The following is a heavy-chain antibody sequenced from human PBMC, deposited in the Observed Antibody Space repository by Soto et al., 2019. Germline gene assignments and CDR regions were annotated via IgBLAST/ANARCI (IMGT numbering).Heavy chain of an antibody. D-gene: IGHD5-18*01. J-gene: IGHJ4*02. CDR2: IYSGGST. V-gene: IGHV3-53*04. CDR3: ARGGSWIQLWSKAYYFDY. Sequence: PGGSLRLSCAASGFTFSDDYMSWVRQAPGKGLEWVSVIYSGGSTYYADSVKGRFTISGHNSKNTLYLQMNSLRAEDTAVYYCARGGSWIQLWSKAYYFDYWGQGTLVTVSS. CDR1: GFTFSDDY.